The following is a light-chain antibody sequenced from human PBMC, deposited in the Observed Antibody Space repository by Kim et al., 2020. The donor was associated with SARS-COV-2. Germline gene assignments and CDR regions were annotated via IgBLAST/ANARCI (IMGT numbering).Light chain of an antibody. CDR1: QDIERY. V-gene: IGKV1-33*01. J-gene: IGKJ3*01. CDR3: QQSDKLPLT. CDR2: DAS. Sequence: ASVADRAATICQASQDIERYLNWFQQKPGRAPTLLIFDASYLEFGVPSRFSGSGSWTHFSFTITSLHPEDVATYYCQQSDKLPLTFGPGTKVDIK.